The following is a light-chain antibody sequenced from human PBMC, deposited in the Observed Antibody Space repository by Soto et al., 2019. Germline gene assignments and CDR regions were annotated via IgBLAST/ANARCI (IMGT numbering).Light chain of an antibody. CDR2: DVT. CDR1: SSDVGGYDY. V-gene: IGLV2-11*01. J-gene: IGLJ1*01. Sequence: QSALTQPRSVSGSPGQSVAISCTGTSSDVGGYDYVSWYQQHPGQVPKHMIYDVTKRPSGVPDRFSGSKSGNTASLAISGLQAEDEADYYCCSFAGSDFVFGTGTKLTVL. CDR3: CSFAGSDFV.